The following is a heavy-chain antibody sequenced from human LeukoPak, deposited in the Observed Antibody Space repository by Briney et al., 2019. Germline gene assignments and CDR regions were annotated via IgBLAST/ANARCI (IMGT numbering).Heavy chain of an antibody. V-gene: IGHV3-48*03. Sequence: PGGSLRLSCAASGFTFSSYEMNWVRQAPGKGLEWVSYISSSGSTIYYADSVKGRFTISRDNAKNSLYLQMNSLRAEDTAVYYCARATPGYSGYDYGTAPYFDYWAQGTLVTVSS. D-gene: IGHD5-12*01. CDR2: ISSSGSTI. CDR1: GFTFSSYE. J-gene: IGHJ4*02. CDR3: ARATPGYSGYDYGTAPYFDY.